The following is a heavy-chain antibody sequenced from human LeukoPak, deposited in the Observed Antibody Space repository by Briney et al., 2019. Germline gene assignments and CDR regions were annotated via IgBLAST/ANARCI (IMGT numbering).Heavy chain of an antibody. CDR2: INNDGSDI. Sequence: GGSLRLSCAASGFTVSTYWMHWVRHAPGKGLVWVAYINNDGSDITYADSVKGRFTISRDNAKNSLYLQMNSLRAEDTAVYYCARSSPHCSSTSCYNDAFDIWGQGTMVTVSS. CDR3: ARSSPHCSSTSCYNDAFDI. J-gene: IGHJ3*02. D-gene: IGHD2-2*02. CDR1: GFTVSTYW. V-gene: IGHV3-74*01.